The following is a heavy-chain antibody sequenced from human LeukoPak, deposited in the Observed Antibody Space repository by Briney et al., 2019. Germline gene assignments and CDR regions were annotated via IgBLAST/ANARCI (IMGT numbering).Heavy chain of an antibody. V-gene: IGHV1-69*06. Sequence: SVKVSCKASGGTFSSYAISWVRQAPGQGLEWMGGIIPIFGTANYAQKLQGRVTITADKSTSTAYMELSSLRSEDTAVYYCARGVHPGYSGNEGGWGQGTLVTVSS. CDR1: GGTFSSYA. D-gene: IGHD5-12*01. CDR2: IIPIFGTA. CDR3: ARGVHPGYSGNEGG. J-gene: IGHJ4*02.